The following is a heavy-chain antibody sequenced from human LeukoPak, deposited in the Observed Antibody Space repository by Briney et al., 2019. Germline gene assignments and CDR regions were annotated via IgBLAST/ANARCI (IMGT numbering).Heavy chain of an antibody. CDR2: TNPNSSNT. CDR1: GYTFTSYD. J-gene: IGHJ4*02. CDR3: ARAVRRDSGGWRLDY. Sequence: ASVKVSCKASGYTFTSYDINWVRQATGQGLEWMGWTNPNSSNTGYAQKFQGRVTMTRNTSISTAYMELSSLRSEDTAVYYCARAVRRDSGGWRLDYWGQGTLVTVSS. V-gene: IGHV1-8*01. D-gene: IGHD2-15*01.